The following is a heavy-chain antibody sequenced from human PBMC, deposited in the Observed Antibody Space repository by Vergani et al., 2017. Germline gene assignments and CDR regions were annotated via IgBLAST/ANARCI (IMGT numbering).Heavy chain of an antibody. J-gene: IGHJ4*02. CDR1: GYTFTGYY. CDR2: INPNSGGT. D-gene: IGHD6-13*01. CDR3: ARGGYSSSWPINFDY. Sequence: QVQLVQSGAEVKKPGASVKVSCKASGYTFTGYYMHWVRQAPGQGLEWMGWINPNSGGTNYAQKFQGRVTMTRNTSISTAYMELSSLRSEDTAVYYCARGGYSSSWPINFDYWGQGTLVTVSS. V-gene: IGHV1-2*02.